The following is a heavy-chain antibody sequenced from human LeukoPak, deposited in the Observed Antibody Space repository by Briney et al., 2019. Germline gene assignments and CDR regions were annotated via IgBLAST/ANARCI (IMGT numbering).Heavy chain of an antibody. CDR3: AREIGPHVDYGGNVNWFDP. D-gene: IGHD4-23*01. CDR1: GGTFSSYA. CDR2: IIPIFGTA. J-gene: IGHJ5*02. V-gene: IGHV1-69*13. Sequence: SVKVSCKASGGTFSSYAISWVRQAPGQGLEWMGGIIPIFGTANYAQKFQGRVTITADESTSTAYMELSSLRSEDTAVYYCAREIGPHVDYGGNVNWFDPWGQGTLVTVSS.